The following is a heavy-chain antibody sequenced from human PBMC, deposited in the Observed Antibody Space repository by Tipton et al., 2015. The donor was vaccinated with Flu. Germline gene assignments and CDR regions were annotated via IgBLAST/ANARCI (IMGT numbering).Heavy chain of an antibody. CDR2: IYSGGST. Sequence: SGFTVSSNYMSWVRQAPGKGLEWVSVIYSGGSTYYADSVKGRFTISRDNSKNTLYLQMNSLRAEDTAVYYCASPYSGYDFNYYYGMDVWGQGTTVTVSS. J-gene: IGHJ6*02. D-gene: IGHD5-12*01. CDR1: GFTVSSNY. V-gene: IGHV3-66*01. CDR3: ASPYSGYDFNYYYGMDV.